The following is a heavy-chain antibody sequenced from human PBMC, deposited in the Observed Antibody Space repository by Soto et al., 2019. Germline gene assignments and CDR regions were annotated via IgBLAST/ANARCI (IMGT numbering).Heavy chain of an antibody. CDR1: GSTFIGYY. Sequence: QVQVVQSGAEVKKPGASVKVSCKASGSTFIGYYIHWVRQAPGQGLVRMGRLNPRSGDTTYAQKFQGRITMTRDPSISIAYMEVRSLRSDDPSVYYCGRDGVGVTPLGCFHPWGEGSLVTVSA. V-gene: IGHV1-2*06. D-gene: IGHD1-26*01. J-gene: IGHJ5*02. CDR2: LNPRSGDT. CDR3: GRDGVGVTPLGCFHP.